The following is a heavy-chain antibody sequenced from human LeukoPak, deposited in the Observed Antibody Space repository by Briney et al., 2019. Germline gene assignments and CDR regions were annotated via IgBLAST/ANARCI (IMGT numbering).Heavy chain of an antibody. J-gene: IGHJ2*01. V-gene: IGHV4-4*07. CDR1: GASISRYY. CDR3: AXXLGXXXYAGXWXXDL. D-gene: IGHD2-2*01. CDR2: LXXNGTX. Sequence: PSETLSLTCSVSGASISRYYWTWIRQPVGKGLEWFGRLXXNGTXNYXXXLXXXVTMSRDTSRNQFSLKLTSVTAADTAVYYCAXXLGXXXYAGXWXXDLWGPGALVTVSS.